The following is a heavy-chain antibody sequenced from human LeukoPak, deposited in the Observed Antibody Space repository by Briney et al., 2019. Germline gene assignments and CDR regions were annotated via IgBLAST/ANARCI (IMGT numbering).Heavy chain of an antibody. Sequence: PSETLSLTCAVYGGSFSGDYWSWIRQPPGKGLEWIGEINHSGSTNYNPSLKSRVTISVDTSKHQFSLKLNSVTAADTAVYYCARGTHPYGDYVGLDYWGQGTLVTVSS. CDR1: GGSFSGDY. J-gene: IGHJ4*02. CDR3: ARGTHPYGDYVGLDY. D-gene: IGHD4-17*01. V-gene: IGHV4-34*01. CDR2: INHSGST.